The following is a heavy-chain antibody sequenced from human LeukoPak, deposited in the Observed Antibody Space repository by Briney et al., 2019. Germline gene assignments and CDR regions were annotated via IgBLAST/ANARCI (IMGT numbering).Heavy chain of an antibody. CDR2: INAKTGKA. Sequence: ASVKVSGKASGYTFNSVSITWVRQAPGQGLGWLGWINAKTGKAFYAQGFTGRFGLSLDTSVSTAYLEISSLKAEDTAIYYCAREVLRFDYWGQGTLVTASS. CDR1: GYTFNSVS. J-gene: IGHJ4*02. CDR3: AREVLRFDY. V-gene: IGHV7-4-1*02.